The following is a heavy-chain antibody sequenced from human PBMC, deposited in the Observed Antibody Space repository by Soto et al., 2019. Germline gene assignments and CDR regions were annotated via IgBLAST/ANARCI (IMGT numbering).Heavy chain of an antibody. V-gene: IGHV4-59*12. CDR1: GGSISSYY. CDR2: IYYSGST. D-gene: IGHD3-9*01. J-gene: IGHJ4*01. CDR3: ASRLPDVQLRYVGVFDY. Sequence: PSETLSLTCTVSGGSISSYYWSWIRQPPGKGLEWIGYIYYSGSTNYNPSLKSRVAISIDTSKNQFSLKLTSVTAADTAVYYCASRLPDVQLRYVGVFDYWGHGTLVTV.